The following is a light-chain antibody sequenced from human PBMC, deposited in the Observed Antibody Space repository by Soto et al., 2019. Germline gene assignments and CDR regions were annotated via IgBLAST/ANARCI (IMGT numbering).Light chain of an antibody. CDR2: DVS. CDR1: SSDVGGYKH. V-gene: IGLV2-11*01. CDR3: CSYAGSYTYV. J-gene: IGLJ1*01. Sequence: QSVLTQPRSVSGSPGQSVTISCTGTSSDVGGYKHVSWYQQYPGKAPKLMIYDVSKRPSGVPDRFSGSTSGNTASLTISGLQAEDEADYYCCSYAGSYTYVFGTGTKLTVL.